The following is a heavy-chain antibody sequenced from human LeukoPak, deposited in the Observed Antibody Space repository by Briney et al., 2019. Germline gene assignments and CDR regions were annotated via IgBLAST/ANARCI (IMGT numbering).Heavy chain of an antibody. CDR2: ISSSSSYI. D-gene: IGHD3-22*01. Sequence: GGSLRLSCAASGFTFSSSWMNWVRQAPGKGLEWVSSISSSSSYIHYADSVKGRFTISRDNAKKSLYLQMNSLRAEDTAVYYCARDRYDRSGYYDYWGQGTLVTVSS. V-gene: IGHV3-21*01. J-gene: IGHJ4*02. CDR1: GFTFSSSW. CDR3: ARDRYDRSGYYDY.